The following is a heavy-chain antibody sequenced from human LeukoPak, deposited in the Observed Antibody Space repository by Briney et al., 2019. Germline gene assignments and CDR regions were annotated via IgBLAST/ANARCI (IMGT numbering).Heavy chain of an antibody. D-gene: IGHD4-17*01. CDR2: IYYSGNT. J-gene: IGHJ4*02. CDR3: ARENYGDYFDY. V-gene: IGHV4-59*01. Sequence: SETLSLTCTVSGDSIGSYYWSWLRQPPGKGLEWIGYIYYSGNTNYNPSLKSRVTISVDTSKNQFSLKLSSVTAADTAVYYCARENYGDYFDYWGQGTLVTVSS. CDR1: GDSIGSYY.